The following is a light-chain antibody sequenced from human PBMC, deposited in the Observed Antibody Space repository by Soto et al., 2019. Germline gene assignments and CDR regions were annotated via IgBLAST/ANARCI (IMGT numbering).Light chain of an antibody. V-gene: IGKV3-11*01. CDR3: QQRSNWPIA. Sequence: EVVMTQSPATLSVSPGERVTLSCRASQSVRSNLAWYQQKPGQAPRLLIYDASNRATGIPARFSGSGSGTDFTVTVSSLEPEDFAVYYCQQRSNWPIAFGQGTRLEIK. CDR2: DAS. CDR1: QSVRSN. J-gene: IGKJ5*01.